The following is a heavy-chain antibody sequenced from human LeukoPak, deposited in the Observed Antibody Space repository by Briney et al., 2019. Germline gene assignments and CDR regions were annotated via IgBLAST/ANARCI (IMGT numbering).Heavy chain of an antibody. J-gene: IGHJ2*01. V-gene: IGHV4-34*01. D-gene: IGHD6-13*01. CDR3: ARVSSSWYQDWYFDL. CDR2: INHSGST. Sequence: SETLSLTCAVYGGSFSGYYWGWIRQPPGKGLEWIGEINHSGSTNYNPSLKSRVTISVDTSKKQFSLKLSSVTAADTAVYYCARVSSSWYQDWYFDLWGRGTLVTVSS. CDR1: GGSFSGYY.